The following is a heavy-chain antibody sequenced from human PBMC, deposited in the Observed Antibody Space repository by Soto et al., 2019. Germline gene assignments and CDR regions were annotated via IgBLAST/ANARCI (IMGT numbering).Heavy chain of an antibody. Sequence: QVQLVQSGAEVKKPGSSVKVSCKASGGTFSSDAIAWVRQAPGQGLEWMGRIIPVFGIINYAQEFQGRVTLTADTSTITAYMELSSLRSEDTAVYYCARAGEDVNDAFDIWRQGTMVTVSS. CDR1: GGTFSSDA. V-gene: IGHV1-69*04. J-gene: IGHJ3*02. D-gene: IGHD3-10*01. CDR2: IIPVFGII. CDR3: ARAGEDVNDAFDI.